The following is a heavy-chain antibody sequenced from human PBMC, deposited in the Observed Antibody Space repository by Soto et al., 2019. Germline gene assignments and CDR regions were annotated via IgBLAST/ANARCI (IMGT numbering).Heavy chain of an antibody. CDR2: IYSGGST. V-gene: IGHV3-53*04. J-gene: IGHJ6*03. D-gene: IGHD2-21*02. CDR1: GFTVSSNY. Sequence: GGSLRLSCAASGFTVSSNYMSWVRQAPGKGLEWVSVIYSGGSTYYADSVKGRFTISRHNSKNTLYLQMNSLRAEDTAVYYCARGGGDPDYYYYYMDVWGKGTTVTVSS. CDR3: ARGGGDPDYYYYYMDV.